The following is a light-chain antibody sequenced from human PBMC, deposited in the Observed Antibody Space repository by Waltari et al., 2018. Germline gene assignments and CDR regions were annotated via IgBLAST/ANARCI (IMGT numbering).Light chain of an antibody. V-gene: IGLV3-19*01. J-gene: IGLJ2*01. CDR2: GKN. CDR1: VLIRYY. Sequence: SSELTQDPAVSVALGQTVSITCQGDVLIRYYASWYQQKPRQAPLLVIYGKNSRPSGIPDRFSGSSSGNTASLTITGAQAEDEADYYCNSRDSNNNRVFFGGGTKLTVL. CDR3: NSRDSNNNRVF.